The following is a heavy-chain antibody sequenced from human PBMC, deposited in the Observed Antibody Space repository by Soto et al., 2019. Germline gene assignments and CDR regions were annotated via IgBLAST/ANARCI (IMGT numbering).Heavy chain of an antibody. D-gene: IGHD2-2*01. J-gene: IGHJ3*02. CDR1: GGSISSYY. V-gene: IGHV4-59*08. Sequence: SETLSLTCTVSGGSISSYYWSWIRQPPGKGLEWIGYIYYSGSTNYNPSLKSRVTISVDTSKNQFSLKLSSVTAADTAVYYCARHGDIVVVPAATVDAFDIWGQGTMVTVSS. CDR3: ARHGDIVVVPAATVDAFDI. CDR2: IYYSGST.